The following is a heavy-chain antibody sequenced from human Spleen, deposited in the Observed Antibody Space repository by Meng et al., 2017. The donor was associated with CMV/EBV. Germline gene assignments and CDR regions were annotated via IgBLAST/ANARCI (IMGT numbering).Heavy chain of an antibody. D-gene: IGHD3-10*01. J-gene: IGHJ6*02. CDR3: ARVVPNYYVMDV. CDR2: IYHSGST. Sequence: SETLSLTCTVSDYSINSRYFWGWIRQPPGKGLEWIRNIYHSGSTFTNPSLKGRGTISLDTSKNQISLRLTSVTAADTAVYYCARVVPNYYVMDVWGQGTTVTVSS. CDR1: DYSINSRYF. V-gene: IGHV4-38-2*02.